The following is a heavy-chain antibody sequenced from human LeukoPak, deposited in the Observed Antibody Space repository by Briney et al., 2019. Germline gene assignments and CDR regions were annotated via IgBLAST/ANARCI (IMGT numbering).Heavy chain of an antibody. CDR3: AREIGPIQLHLCGSAFDY. Sequence: GASVKVSCKASGYTFTNYYIHWVRQAPGQGLEWMGIINPGGRSTSYAQKFQGRVTMTRDTSTSTVYMELSSLRSEDTAVYYCAREIGPIQLHLCGSAFDYWGQGTLVTVSS. CDR2: INPGGRST. D-gene: IGHD5-24*01. V-gene: IGHV1-46*01. CDR1: GYTFTNYY. J-gene: IGHJ4*02.